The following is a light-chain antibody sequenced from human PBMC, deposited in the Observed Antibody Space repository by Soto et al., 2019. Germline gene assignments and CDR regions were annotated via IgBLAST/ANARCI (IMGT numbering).Light chain of an antibody. Sequence: IVLTQSPDSLAVSLGERATITCKSSQRGFFSSSKNSYLVWYQQKPRQPPKLLIYWDSTRASGVPDRFIGGGSRTDFTVTSIGLPPEDVAAYFCQQYRPTPAIIFGGGTTGQIK. J-gene: IGKJ4*01. CDR2: WDS. CDR1: QRGFFSSSKNSY. CDR3: QQYRPTPAII. V-gene: IGKV4-1*01.